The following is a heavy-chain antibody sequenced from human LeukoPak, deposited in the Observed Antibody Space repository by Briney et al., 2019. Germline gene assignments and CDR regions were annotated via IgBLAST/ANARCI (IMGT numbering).Heavy chain of an antibody. CDR2: ISSNGGST. CDR1: GFTFSSYA. CDR3: ARDRLRMIPDY. J-gene: IGHJ4*02. Sequence: GGSLRLSCAASGFTFSSYAMHWVRQAPGKGLEYVSAISSNGGSTYYANSVKGRFTISRDNSKNTLYLQMGSLRAEDMAVYYCARDRLRMIPDYWGQGTLVTVSS. V-gene: IGHV3-64*01. D-gene: IGHD3-22*01.